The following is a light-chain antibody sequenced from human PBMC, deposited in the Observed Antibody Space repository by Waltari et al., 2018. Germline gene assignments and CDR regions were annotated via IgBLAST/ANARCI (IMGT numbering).Light chain of an antibody. Sequence: QSVLTQPPSASGTPGPRVTISCSGTRSTVGRTSVHWYQQLPGTAPKLLIHTNNQRPSGVPHRFSGSKSGTSASLAISGLQSEDEADYHCAVWDDSLNGWVFGGGTKLTVL. V-gene: IGLV1-44*01. CDR1: RSTVGRTS. J-gene: IGLJ3*02. CDR3: AVWDDSLNGWV. CDR2: TNN.